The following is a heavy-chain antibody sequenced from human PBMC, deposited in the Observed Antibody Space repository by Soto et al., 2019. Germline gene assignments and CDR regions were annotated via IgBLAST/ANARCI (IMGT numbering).Heavy chain of an antibody. V-gene: IGHV4-59*01. Sequence: SLTLWVTSSVAGGYIIDYCGSWIWTKTGRGLEWIGHIFYSGSTNYNPALKSRVTISVDTSKSQFSLKLSSVTAADTAVYYCAKDSGYNYGYFRWFDPWGQGTLVTVSS. J-gene: IGHJ5*02. D-gene: IGHD5-18*01. CDR3: AKDSGYNYGYFRWFDP. CDR2: IFYSGST. CDR1: GGYIIDYC.